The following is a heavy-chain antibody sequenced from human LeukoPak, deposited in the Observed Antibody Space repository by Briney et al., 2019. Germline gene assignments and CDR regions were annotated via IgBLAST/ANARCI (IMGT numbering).Heavy chain of an antibody. J-gene: IGHJ3*01. CDR1: GASINGYF. Sequence: SETLSLTCSVSGASINGYFWSWVRQTPEKGLQWIGYVSHTGATTSNPTLESRVSITTDTSKSQISLTMTSVTAADSALYYCARDRRGGFYTFDLWGPGTIVSVS. D-gene: IGHD2/OR15-2a*01. CDR3: ARDRRGGFYTFDL. V-gene: IGHV4-59*01. CDR2: VSHTGAT.